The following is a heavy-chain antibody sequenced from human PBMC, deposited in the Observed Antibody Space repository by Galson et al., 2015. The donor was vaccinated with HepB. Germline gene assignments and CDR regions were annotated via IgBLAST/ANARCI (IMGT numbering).Heavy chain of an antibody. CDR2: IFYNGGGT. V-gene: IGHV3-20*04. J-gene: IGHJ3*02. D-gene: IGHD3-16*01. CDR1: GFIFNDYG. Sequence: SLRLSCAASGFIFNDYGMTWVRQAPGKGLQWVSGIFYNGGGTHYVDSVKGRFTISRDNAKKSLYLQMNNLRVDDTALYFCARKNYGDSYDMWGQGTMVT. CDR3: ARKNYGDSYDM.